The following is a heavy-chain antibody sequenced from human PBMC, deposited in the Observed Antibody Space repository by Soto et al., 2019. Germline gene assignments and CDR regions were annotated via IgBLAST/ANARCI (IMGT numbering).Heavy chain of an antibody. V-gene: IGHV4-61*01. Sequence: PSETLSLTCSVSGGSVSSDRNYWSWIRQPPGKGLEWIGYTYYSGTTNYNPSLKSRVTIALDRSKNQFSLKVTSVTAADTAIYYCARDQYDILTGYDWFDPWGPGTQVTVSS. CDR3: ARDQYDILTGYDWFDP. J-gene: IGHJ5*02. CDR2: TYYSGTT. CDR1: GGSVSSDRNY. D-gene: IGHD3-9*01.